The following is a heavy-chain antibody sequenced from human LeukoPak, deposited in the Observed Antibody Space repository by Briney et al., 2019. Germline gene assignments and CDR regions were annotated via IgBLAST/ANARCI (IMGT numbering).Heavy chain of an antibody. D-gene: IGHD5-12*01. CDR3: ARVSGYDYHYYYYGMDV. V-gene: IGHV1-18*01. CDR1: GYTFTSYG. J-gene: IGHJ6*02. CDR2: ISAYNGNT. Sequence: ASVKVSCKASGYTFTSYGISWVRQAPGQGLEWMGWISAYNGNTNYAQKLQGRVTMTTDTSTSTAYMELRSLRSDDTAVYYCARVSGYDYHYYYYGMDVWAQGTTVPVSS.